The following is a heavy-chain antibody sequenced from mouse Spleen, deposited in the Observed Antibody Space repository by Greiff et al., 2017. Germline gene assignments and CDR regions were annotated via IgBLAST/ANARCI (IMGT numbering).Heavy chain of an antibody. J-gene: IGHJ4*01. V-gene: IGHV2-6-1*01. CDR3: ARQNWDGNYAMDY. CDR2: IWSDGST. CDR1: GFSLTSYG. Sequence: VKLMETGPGLVAPSQSLSITCTVSGFSLTSYGVHWVRQPPGKGLEWLVVIWSDGSTNYNLALKSRLSISKDNSKSQVFLKMNSLQTDDTAMYYCARQNWDGNYAMDYWGQGTSVTVSS. D-gene: IGHD4-1*01.